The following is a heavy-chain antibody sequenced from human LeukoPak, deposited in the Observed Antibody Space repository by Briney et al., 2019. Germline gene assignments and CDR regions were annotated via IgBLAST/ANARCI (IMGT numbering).Heavy chain of an antibody. CDR1: GFTVSSNY. CDR2: INWNGGST. Sequence: PGGSLRLSCAASGFTVSSNYMSWVRQAPGKGLEWVSGINWNGGSTGYADSVKGRFTISRDNAKNSLYLQMNSLRAEDTALYYCARGYDAFDIWGQGTMVTVSS. V-gene: IGHV3-20*04. CDR3: ARGYDAFDI. J-gene: IGHJ3*02.